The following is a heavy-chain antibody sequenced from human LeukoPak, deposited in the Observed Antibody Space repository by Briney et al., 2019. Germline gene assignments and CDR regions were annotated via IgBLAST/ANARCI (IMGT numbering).Heavy chain of an antibody. CDR1: GYTLTELS. CDR3: ATLTMVRGVIKAFDY. V-gene: IGHV1-24*01. Sequence: ASVKVSCKVSGYTLTELSMHWVRQAPGKGLEWMGGFDPEDGETIYAQKFQGRVTMTEDTSTDTAYMGLSSLRSEDTAVYYCATLTMVRGVIKAFDYWGQGTLVTVSS. D-gene: IGHD3-10*01. J-gene: IGHJ4*02. CDR2: FDPEDGET.